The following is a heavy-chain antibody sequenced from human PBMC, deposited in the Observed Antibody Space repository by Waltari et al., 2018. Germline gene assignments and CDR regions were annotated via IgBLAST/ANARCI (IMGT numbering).Heavy chain of an antibody. CDR1: GVSLSDRW. D-gene: IGHD6-19*01. V-gene: IGHV3-74*01. J-gene: IGHJ4*02. Sequence: EVELVESGGGLVQPGGSVRLACEVSGVSLSDRWLHWVRQTPEKGLVWVACVNSDGSNTAYADSVRGRFIISRDTARNTLFLQMSSVRVDDTALYYCVAATPSSDKWGQGTLVTVSS. CDR2: VNSDGSNT. CDR3: VAATPSSDK.